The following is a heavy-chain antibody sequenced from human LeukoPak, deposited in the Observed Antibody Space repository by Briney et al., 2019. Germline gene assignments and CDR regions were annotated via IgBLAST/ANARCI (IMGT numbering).Heavy chain of an antibody. CDR3: ARGSPYTVTTKYFDY. J-gene: IGHJ4*02. CDR1: GFTFSSYS. V-gene: IGHV3-21*01. D-gene: IGHD5-12*01. Sequence: GGSLRLSCAASGFTFSSYSMNWVRQAPGKGLEWVSSISSSSSYIYYADSVKGRFTISRDNAKNSLYLQMNSLRAEDTAVYYCARGSPYTVTTKYFDYWGQGTLVTVSS. CDR2: ISSSSSYI.